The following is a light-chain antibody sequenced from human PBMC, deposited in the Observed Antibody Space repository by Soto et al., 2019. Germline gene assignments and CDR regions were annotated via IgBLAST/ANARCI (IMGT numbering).Light chain of an antibody. CDR1: HSVDRY. V-gene: IGKV1-5*01. CDR3: QQYNNWPPIT. J-gene: IGKJ5*01. CDR2: DAS. Sequence: IHMTRSPSTLSASLGDMVSITCGAVHSVDRYLAWYQQKPGKAPHLLIYDASSLESGVPSRFSGSGSGTEFTLTISSLQSEDFAVYFCQQYNNWPPITFGQGTRLEIK.